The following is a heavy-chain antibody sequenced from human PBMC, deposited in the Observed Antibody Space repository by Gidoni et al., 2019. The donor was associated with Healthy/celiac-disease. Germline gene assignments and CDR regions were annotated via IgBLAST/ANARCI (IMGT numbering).Heavy chain of an antibody. CDR2: ISGSGGST. V-gene: IGHV3-23*01. CDR3: AKDLLRGYSYGLFDY. CDR1: GFTFSSYA. D-gene: IGHD5-18*01. J-gene: IGHJ4*02. Sequence: EVQLLESGGGLVQPGGSLRLSCAASGFTFSSYAMSWVRQAPGKGLEWVSAISGSGGSTYYADSVKGRFTISRDNSKSTLYLQMNSLRAEDTAVYYCAKDLLRGYSYGLFDYWGQGTLVTVSS.